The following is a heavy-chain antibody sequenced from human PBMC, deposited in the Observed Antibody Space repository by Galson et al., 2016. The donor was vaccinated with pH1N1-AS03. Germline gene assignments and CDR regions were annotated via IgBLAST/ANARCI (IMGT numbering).Heavy chain of an antibody. Sequence: SLRLSCAASGFTFSNYAMTWVRQAPGKGLEWVSSISSSGGSTNSADSVRDRFSISRDNSKNTLFLQMNRLRADDTAVYYCARDGGHYGDCYYWGQGTLVTVSS. CDR3: ARDGGHYGDCYY. V-gene: IGHV3-23*01. D-gene: IGHD2-21*02. J-gene: IGHJ4*02. CDR2: ISSSGGST. CDR1: GFTFSNYA.